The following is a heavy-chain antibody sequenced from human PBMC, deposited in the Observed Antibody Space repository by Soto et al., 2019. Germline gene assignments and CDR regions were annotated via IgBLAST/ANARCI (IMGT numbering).Heavy chain of an antibody. CDR1: GGSISSGGYY. J-gene: IGHJ4*02. CDR2: IYYSGST. CDR3: ARAPLSYPGPSYHGAREYYFDY. D-gene: IGHD4-17*01. Sequence: SETLSLTCTVSGGSISSGGYYWSWIRQHPGKGLEWIGYIYYSGSTYYNPSLKSRVTISVDTSKNQFSLKLSSVTAADTAVYYCARAPLSYPGPSYHGAREYYFDYWGQGTLVTVSS. V-gene: IGHV4-31*03.